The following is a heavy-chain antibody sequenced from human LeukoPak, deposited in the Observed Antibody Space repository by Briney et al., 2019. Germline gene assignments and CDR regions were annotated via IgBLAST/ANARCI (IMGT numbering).Heavy chain of an antibody. D-gene: IGHD3-10*01. V-gene: IGHV1-69*13. CDR3: ARWRASGGYYYYYYMDV. Sequence: SVKVSCKTSGGTFSSYAISWVRQAPGQGLEWMGGIIPIFGTANYAQKFQGRVTITADESTSTAYMELSSLRSEDTAVYYCARWRASGGYYYYYYMDVWGKGTTVTVSS. CDR1: GGTFSSYA. CDR2: IIPIFGTA. J-gene: IGHJ6*03.